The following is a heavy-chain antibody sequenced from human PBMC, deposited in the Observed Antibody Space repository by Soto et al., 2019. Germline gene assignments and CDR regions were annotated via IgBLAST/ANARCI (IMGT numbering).Heavy chain of an antibody. CDR3: VHLSGSLYHYYGLDV. CDR1: GASVSSSNHY. J-gene: IGHJ6*02. CDR2: VYYSGST. D-gene: IGHD1-26*01. V-gene: IGHV4-61*01. Sequence: NPSETLSLTCTVSGASVSSSNHYWSWVRQPPGKGLEWIGYVYYSGSTNSNPSLKSLVTLSLDTSRSQFSLKLNSVTAADTAVYYCVHLSGSLYHYYGLDVWGQGTTVTVSS.